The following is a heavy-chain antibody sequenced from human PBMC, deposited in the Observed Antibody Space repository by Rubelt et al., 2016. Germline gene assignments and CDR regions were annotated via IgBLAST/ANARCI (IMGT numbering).Heavy chain of an antibody. V-gene: IGHV4-34*01. CDR1: GGSFSGYY. D-gene: IGHD6-19*01. CDR3: ARGEGAVAGRGYYFDY. Sequence: QVQLQQWGAGLLKPSETLSLTCAVYGGSFSGYYWSWIRQPPGKGLEWIGEINHSGSTNYNPSLKSRVTISVDTSKKQFSLKLSSGNAAETAVYDWARGEGAVAGRGYYFDYWGQGTLVTVSS. J-gene: IGHJ4*02. CDR2: INHSGST.